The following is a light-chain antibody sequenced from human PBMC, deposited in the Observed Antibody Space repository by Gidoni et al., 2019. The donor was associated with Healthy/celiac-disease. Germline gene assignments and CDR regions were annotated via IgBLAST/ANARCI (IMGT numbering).Light chain of an antibody. V-gene: IGLV2-8*01. CDR2: EVS. CDR1: SSDVGGYNY. J-gene: IGLJ2*01. CDR3: SSYAGSNNFDVV. Sequence: QSALTQPPSASGSPVQSVPISCTGTSSDVGGYNYVAWYQQPPGKAPNLMSYEVSKRPSGVPDRFSGSKSGNTASLTVSGLQAEDEADYYCSSYAGSNNFDVVFGGGTKLTVL.